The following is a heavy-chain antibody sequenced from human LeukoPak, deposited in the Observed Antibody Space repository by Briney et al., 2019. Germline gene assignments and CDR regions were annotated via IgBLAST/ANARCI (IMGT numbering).Heavy chain of an antibody. V-gene: IGHV3-23*01. J-gene: IGHJ4*02. CDR1: GFTFSSYA. D-gene: IGHD2-2*03. Sequence: GGSLRLSCAASGFTFSSYAMSWVRQAPGKGLEWVSAIRDSGVSTYYADSVEGRFTISRDNSKNTLYLQMNSLRAEDSAVYYCAKDGGYCSSATCYAWDYWGQGTLVTVSS. CDR3: AKDGGYCSSATCYAWDY. CDR2: IRDSGVST.